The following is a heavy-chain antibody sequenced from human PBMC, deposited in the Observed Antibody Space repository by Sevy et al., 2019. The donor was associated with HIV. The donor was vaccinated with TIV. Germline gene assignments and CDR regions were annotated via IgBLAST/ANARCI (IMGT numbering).Heavy chain of an antibody. CDR3: GGLDYHYYHAMDV. V-gene: IGHV4-59*03. CDR2: IDYSGST. D-gene: IGHD3-10*01. J-gene: IGHJ6*02. Sequence: SETLSLTCAVSGDSIRSYYWSWIRQSPGKGLEWIGYIDYSGSTNYNPSLKSRVSMSIDTSTNRFSLKLSSVTAADTALYYCGGLDYHYYHAMDVWGQGTTVTVSS. CDR1: GDSIRSYY.